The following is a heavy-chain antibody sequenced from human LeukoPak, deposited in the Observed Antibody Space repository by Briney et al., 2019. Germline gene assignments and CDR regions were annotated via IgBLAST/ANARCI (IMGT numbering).Heavy chain of an antibody. V-gene: IGHV2-5*01. D-gene: IGHD4-17*01. CDR2: IYWNDDN. CDR3: AHYGDYRFMYYFDY. J-gene: IGHJ4*02. Sequence: SGPTLVNPTQTLTLTCTFSGFSLTTSGVGVGWIRQPPGKALEWLALIYWNDDNRYSPSLKSRLTITKDTSKNQVVLKMTNMDPVDTATYYCAHYGDYRFMYYFDYWGQGTLVTVSS. CDR1: GFSLTTSGVG.